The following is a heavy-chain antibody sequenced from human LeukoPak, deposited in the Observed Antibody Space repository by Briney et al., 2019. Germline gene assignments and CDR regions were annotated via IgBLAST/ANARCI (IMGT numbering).Heavy chain of an antibody. CDR3: AKGFQTYGELSFDG. J-gene: IGHJ4*02. CDR2: VSGSATNT. Sequence: GGSLRLSCAASGFIFSNYAISWVRQAPGKGLEWVSTVSGSATNTYYADSVKGRFTVSRDNSKNTLYLQMNSLRADDTAVYYCAKGFQTYGELSFDGWGQGTLVTVSS. CDR1: GFIFSNYA. D-gene: IGHD4-17*01. V-gene: IGHV3-23*01.